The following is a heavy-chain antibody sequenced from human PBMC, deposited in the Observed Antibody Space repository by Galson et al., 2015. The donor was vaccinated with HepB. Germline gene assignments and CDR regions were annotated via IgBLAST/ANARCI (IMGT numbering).Heavy chain of an antibody. D-gene: IGHD4-17*01. CDR3: ATSEGDYGRFDP. J-gene: IGHJ5*02. Sequence: TLSLTCAVSGVSITSGGYSWSWIRQPPGKGLEWIGYIYYSGSTYYNPSLKSRVTISVDTSKNQFSLKVSSVTAADTAVYSCATSEGDYGRFDPWGQGTLVTVSS. V-gene: IGHV4-30-4*07. CDR1: GVSITSGGYS. CDR2: IYYSGST.